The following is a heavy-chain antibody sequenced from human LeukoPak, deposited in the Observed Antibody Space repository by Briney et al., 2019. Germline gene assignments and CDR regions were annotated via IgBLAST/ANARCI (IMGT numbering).Heavy chain of an antibody. Sequence: SQTLSLTCTASGGSISRGGYYWSWIRQHPGKGLECIGYIYYSGSTYYNPSLKSRVTISVDTSKNQFSLKLSSVTAADTAVYYCAGGYSGYDSPWFDPWGQGTLVTVSS. V-gene: IGHV4-31*03. J-gene: IGHJ5*02. CDR3: AGGYSGYDSPWFDP. D-gene: IGHD5-12*01. CDR1: GGSISRGGYY. CDR2: IYYSGST.